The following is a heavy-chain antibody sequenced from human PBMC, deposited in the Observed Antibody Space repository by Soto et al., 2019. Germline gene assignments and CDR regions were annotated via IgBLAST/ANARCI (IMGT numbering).Heavy chain of an antibody. CDR2: IYSGGST. CDR3: ARGVRDEYYYYYYGMDV. Sequence: GVSLRLSCAASGGTVSSNYISCVRQAPGKGLEWVSVIYSGGSTYYADSVKGRFTISRDNSKNTLYLQMNSLRAEDTAVYYCARGVRDEYYYYYYGMDVWGQGTTVTVSS. V-gene: IGHV3-53*01. CDR1: GGTVSSNY. J-gene: IGHJ6*02.